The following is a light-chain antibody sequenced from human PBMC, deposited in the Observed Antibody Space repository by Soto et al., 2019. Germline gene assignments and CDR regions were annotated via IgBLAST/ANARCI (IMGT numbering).Light chain of an antibody. CDR3: CSYRSGSSPYYV. J-gene: IGLJ1*01. CDR1: SSDIGAYDY. V-gene: IGLV2-14*01. Sequence: QSALTQPASLSGSPGQSITISCTGTSSDIGAYDYVSWFQQHPGKAPKLMISEVNNRPSGVSNRFSGSKSGNTAYLTISGLQVEDEAEYYCCSYRSGSSPYYVFGTGTKLTVL. CDR2: EVN.